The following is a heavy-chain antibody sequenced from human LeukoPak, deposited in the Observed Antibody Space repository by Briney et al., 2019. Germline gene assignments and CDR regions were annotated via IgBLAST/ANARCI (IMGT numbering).Heavy chain of an antibody. Sequence: SETLSLTCTVSGGSISSGDYYWSWIRQPPGKGLEWIGYIYYSGSTYYNPSLKSRVTISVDTSKNQFSLKLSSVTAADTAVHYCARDPGLLWFGELFSDYGMDVWGKGTTVTVSS. J-gene: IGHJ6*04. CDR3: ARDPGLLWFGELFSDYGMDV. CDR2: IYYSGST. D-gene: IGHD3-10*01. CDR1: GGSISSGDYY. V-gene: IGHV4-30-4*01.